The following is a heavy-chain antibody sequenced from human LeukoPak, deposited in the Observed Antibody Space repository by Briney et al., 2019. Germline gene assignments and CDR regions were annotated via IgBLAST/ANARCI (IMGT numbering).Heavy chain of an antibody. CDR2: ISGSGGST. Sequence: PGGSLRLSCAASGFTFSNAWMSWVRQAPGKGLEWVSAISGSGGSTYYADSVKGRFTISRDNSKNTLYLQMNSLRAEDTAVYYCASLRVVGRPTPFDYWGQGTLVTVSS. J-gene: IGHJ4*02. V-gene: IGHV3-23*01. CDR3: ASLRVVGRPTPFDY. CDR1: GFTFSNAW. D-gene: IGHD2-15*01.